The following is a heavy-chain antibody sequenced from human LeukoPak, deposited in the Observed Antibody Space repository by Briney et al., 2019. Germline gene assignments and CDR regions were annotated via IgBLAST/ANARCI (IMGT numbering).Heavy chain of an antibody. CDR3: ARRRCSSTSCFIDY. CDR2: IKQDESEK. J-gene: IGHJ4*02. CDR1: GFTFSNYW. D-gene: IGHD2-2*01. V-gene: IGHV3-7*01. Sequence: GGCLRLSCAASGFTFSNYWMSWVRQAPGKGLEWVANIKQDESEKYYVDPVEGRFTISRDNAKKSRYLQMNSLRAEDTAVYYCARRRCSSTSCFIDYWGQGTLVTVSS.